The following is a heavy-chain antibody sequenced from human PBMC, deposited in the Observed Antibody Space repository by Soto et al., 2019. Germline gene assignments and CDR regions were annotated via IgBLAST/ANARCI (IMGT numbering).Heavy chain of an antibody. D-gene: IGHD2-21*01. Sequence: QVQLQESGPGLVKPSQTLSLTCTVSGGSVSSSGSSWTWIRQHPGKGLEWIGCISYSGSTYSKPSLKSRLTISVDTSKNQSSLQLSSVTAADTAVYYCAREVSPVAFDFWGQGTMVTVSS. J-gene: IGHJ3*01. CDR2: ISYSGST. V-gene: IGHV4-31*03. CDR3: AREVSPVAFDF. CDR1: GGSVSSSGSS.